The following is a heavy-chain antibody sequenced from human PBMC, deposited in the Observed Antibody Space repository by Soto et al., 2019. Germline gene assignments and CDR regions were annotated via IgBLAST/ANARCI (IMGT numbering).Heavy chain of an antibody. D-gene: IGHD3-3*01. CDR3: ARDRRFLEGHAFDI. J-gene: IGHJ3*02. V-gene: IGHV3-48*02. Sequence: GGSLRLSCAASGFTFSSYSMNWVRQAPGKGLEWVSYISSSSSTIYYADSVKGRFTISRDNAKNSLYLQMNSLRDEDTAVYYCARDRRFLEGHAFDIWGQGTMVTVSS. CDR1: GFTFSSYS. CDR2: ISSSSSTI.